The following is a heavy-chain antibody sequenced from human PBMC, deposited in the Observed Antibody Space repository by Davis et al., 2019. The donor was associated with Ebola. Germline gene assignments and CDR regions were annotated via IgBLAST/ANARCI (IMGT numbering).Heavy chain of an antibody. CDR1: GFTFSSYA. J-gene: IGHJ6*02. D-gene: IGHD3-10*01. Sequence: GESLKISCAASGFTFSSYAMHWVRQAPGKGLEYVSAISSNGGSTYYANSVKGRFTISRDNSKNTLYLQMGSLRAEDMAVYYCARELATGVYYYYYGMDVWGQGTTVTVSS. V-gene: IGHV3-64*01. CDR2: ISSNGGST. CDR3: ARELATGVYYYYYGMDV.